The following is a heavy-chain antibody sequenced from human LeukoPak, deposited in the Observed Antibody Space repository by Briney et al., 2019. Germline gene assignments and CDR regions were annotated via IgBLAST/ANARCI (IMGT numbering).Heavy chain of an antibody. CDR2: IYSTGST. Sequence: SETLSLTCTVSGGSISSYYWSRIRQPAGKGLEWIGRIYSTGSTNYNPSLKSRVTMSVDTSKNQFSLRLRSVTAADTAVYYCARQIASAGTAGFDFWGQGALVTVSS. D-gene: IGHD6-13*01. V-gene: IGHV4-4*07. J-gene: IGHJ4*02. CDR3: ARQIASAGTAGFDF. CDR1: GGSISSYY.